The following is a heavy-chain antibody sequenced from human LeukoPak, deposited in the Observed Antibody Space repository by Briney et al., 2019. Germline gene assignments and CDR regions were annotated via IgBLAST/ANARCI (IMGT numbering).Heavy chain of an antibody. CDR3: ARGPTVGTDY. J-gene: IGHJ4*02. V-gene: IGHV3-30*04. CDR1: GFTFSSYA. D-gene: IGHD1-26*01. CDR2: ISYDGSNK. Sequence: PGGSLRLSCAASGFTFSSYAMHWVRQAPGKGLEWVAVISYDGSNKYYADSVKGRFTISRDNSKNTLYLQMNSLRAEDTAVYYCARGPTVGTDYWGQGTLVTVSS.